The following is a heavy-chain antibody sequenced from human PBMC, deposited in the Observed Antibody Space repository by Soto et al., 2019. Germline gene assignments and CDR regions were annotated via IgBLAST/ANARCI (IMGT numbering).Heavy chain of an antibody. J-gene: IGHJ3*02. Sequence: ASVKVSCKASGYTFTSYDINWVRQATGQGLEWMGWMNPNSVNTGYAQKFQGRVTMTRNTSISTAYMELSSLRSEDTAVYYCARGLTAVDAFDIWGQGTMVTVSS. CDR1: GYTFTSYD. V-gene: IGHV1-8*01. CDR2: MNPNSVNT. CDR3: ARGLTAVDAFDI.